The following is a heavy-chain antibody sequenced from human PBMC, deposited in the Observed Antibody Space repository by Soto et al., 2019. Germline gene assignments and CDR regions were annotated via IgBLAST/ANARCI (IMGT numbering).Heavy chain of an antibody. J-gene: IGHJ4*02. CDR2: ISRKSGGT. D-gene: IGHD3-10*02. CDR3: APPQGYVRDWYYFEL. V-gene: IGHV1-2*02. Sequence: ASVKVSCKASGYTFTGYYMHWVRQAAGQGFEGMGRISRKSGGTNYAQKVQGRVTMTWDTSLNTAYMELSSLMFEDTAVYYCAPPQGYVRDWYYFELWGQGTLVSVSS. CDR1: GYTFTGYY.